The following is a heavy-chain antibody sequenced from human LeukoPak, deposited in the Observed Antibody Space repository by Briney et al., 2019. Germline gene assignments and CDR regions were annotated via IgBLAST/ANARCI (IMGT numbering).Heavy chain of an antibody. CDR2: INQDGSVE. Sequence: GGSLRLFCAASGFTFSSNWMSWVRQAPGKRLEWVANINQDGSVEHYVDSVKGRFTISRDNAKNSLYLQMNSLRAEDTAVYYCARTDSGNLGYFDYWGQGTLVSVSS. D-gene: IGHD1-26*01. J-gene: IGHJ4*02. V-gene: IGHV3-7*01. CDR3: ARTDSGNLGYFDY. CDR1: GFTFSSNW.